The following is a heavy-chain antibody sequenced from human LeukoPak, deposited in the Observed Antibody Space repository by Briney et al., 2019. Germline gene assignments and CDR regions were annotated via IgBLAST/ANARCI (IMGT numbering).Heavy chain of an antibody. CDR2: IYTSGST. J-gene: IGHJ5*02. V-gene: IGHV4-4*07. Sequence: SETLSLACTVSGGSISSYYWSWIRQPAGKGLEWIGRIYTSGSTNYNPSLKSRVTMSVDTSKNQFSLKLSSVTAADTAVYYCARDRGAPGYNWFDPWGQGTLVTVSS. CDR3: ARDRGAPGYNWFDP. D-gene: IGHD3-10*01. CDR1: GGSISSYY.